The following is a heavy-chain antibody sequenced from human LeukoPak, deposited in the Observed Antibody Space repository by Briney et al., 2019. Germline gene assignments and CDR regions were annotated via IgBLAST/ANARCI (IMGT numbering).Heavy chain of an antibody. CDR2: ISYDGSNK. CDR3: ANLRIAVAGHFDY. V-gene: IGHV3-30-3*01. D-gene: IGHD6-19*01. CDR1: GFTFSSYA. J-gene: IGHJ4*02. Sequence: GGSLRLSCAASGFTFSSYAMHWVRQAPGKGLEWVAVISYDGSNKYYADSVKGRFTISRDNSKNTLYLQMNSLRAEDTAVYYCANLRIAVAGHFDYWGQGTLVTVSS.